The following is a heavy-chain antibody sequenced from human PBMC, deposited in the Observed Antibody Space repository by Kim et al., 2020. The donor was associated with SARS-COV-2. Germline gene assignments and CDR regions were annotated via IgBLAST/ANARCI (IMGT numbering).Heavy chain of an antibody. D-gene: IGHD6-19*01. Sequence: GGSLRLSCAASGFTFSSYAMHWVRQAPGKGLEWVAVISYDGSNKYYADSVKGRFTISRYNSKNTLYLQMNSLRAEDTAVYYCARGGSSGWYENYYYGMDVWGQATTVTVSS. CDR1: GFTFSSYA. V-gene: IGHV3-30*04. CDR2: ISYDGSNK. CDR3: ARGGSSGWYENYYYGMDV. J-gene: IGHJ6*02.